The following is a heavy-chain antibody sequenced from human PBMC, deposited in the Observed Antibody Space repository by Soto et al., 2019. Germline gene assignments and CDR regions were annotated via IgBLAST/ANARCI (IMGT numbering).Heavy chain of an antibody. J-gene: IGHJ3*02. CDR2: ISGDGRST. CDR1: ASTFSSYW. Sequence: EVQLVESGRGLLQPGGSLRLSCAASASTFSSYWMHWVRQAPGEGLVWVSRISGDGRSTGYADSVKGRFTISRDNAKNKLCLQMNVLREEDRDVYYCSRGVTAVGAFDIWGQGTLVTVSS. V-gene: IGHV3-74*01. D-gene: IGHD2-21*02. CDR3: SRGVTAVGAFDI.